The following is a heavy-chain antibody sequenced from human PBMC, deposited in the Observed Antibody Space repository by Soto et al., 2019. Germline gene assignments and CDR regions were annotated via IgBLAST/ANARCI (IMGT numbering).Heavy chain of an antibody. CDR1: GFTFSSYG. CDR3: AKDPGYSSGGSCLNYFDY. CDR2: ISYDGSNK. J-gene: IGHJ4*02. V-gene: IGHV3-30*18. D-gene: IGHD2-15*01. Sequence: QVQLVESGGGVVQPGRSLRLSCAASGFTFSSYGMHWVRQAPGKGLEWVAVISYDGSNKYYADSVKGRFTISRDNSKNTLYLQMNSLRAEDTAVYYCAKDPGYSSGGSCLNYFDYWGQGTLVTVSS.